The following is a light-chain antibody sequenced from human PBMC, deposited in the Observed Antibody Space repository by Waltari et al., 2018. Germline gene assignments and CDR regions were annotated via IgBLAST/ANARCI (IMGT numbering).Light chain of an antibody. Sequence: DIQMTQSPSTLSASVGDRVTITCRASQSLSSWLAWYQQKPGKAPKLLIYEASSLESGVPSRFSGGGYGTEFTLTISSLQPDDLATYYCQQYNDYSGTFGRGTKVEIK. V-gene: IGKV1-5*03. CDR2: EAS. CDR1: QSLSSW. CDR3: QQYNDYSGT. J-gene: IGKJ1*01.